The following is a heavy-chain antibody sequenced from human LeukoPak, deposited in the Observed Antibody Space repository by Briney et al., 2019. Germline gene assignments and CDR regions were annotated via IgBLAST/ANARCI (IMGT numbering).Heavy chain of an antibody. V-gene: IGHV1-69*13. Sequence: SVKVSCKASGGTFSSYAISWVRQAPGQGLEWMGGIIPIFGTANYAQKFQGRVTITADEPTSTAYMELSSLRSEDTAVYYCARGVVVVPAAIGGGHYYYYYMDVWGKGTTVTVSS. CDR2: IIPIFGTA. CDR3: ARGVVVVPAAIGGGHYYYYYMDV. D-gene: IGHD2-2*02. CDR1: GGTFSSYA. J-gene: IGHJ6*03.